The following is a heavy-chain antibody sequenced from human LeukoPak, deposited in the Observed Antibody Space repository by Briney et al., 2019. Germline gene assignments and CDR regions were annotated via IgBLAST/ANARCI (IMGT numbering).Heavy chain of an antibody. CDR3: ARGRRIQLWLLSRDYYYYYMDV. CDR1: GYTFTSYD. Sequence: GASVKVSCKASGYTFTSYDINWVRQATGQGLEWMGWMNPNSGNTGYAQKFQGRVTITRNTSISTAYMELSSLRSEDTAVYYCARGRRIQLWLLSRDYYYYYMDVWGKGTTVTVSS. D-gene: IGHD5-18*01. V-gene: IGHV1-8*03. CDR2: MNPNSGNT. J-gene: IGHJ6*03.